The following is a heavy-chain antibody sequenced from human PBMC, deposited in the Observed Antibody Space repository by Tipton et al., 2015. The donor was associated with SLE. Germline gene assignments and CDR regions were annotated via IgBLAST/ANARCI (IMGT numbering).Heavy chain of an antibody. J-gene: IGHJ6*03. CDR2: INHSGST. CDR3: ASIGPICYYYSYMDV. D-gene: IGHD3-3*01. V-gene: IGHV4-34*01. Sequence: TLSLTCTVSGDSISGHYRSWIRQPPGKGLEWIGEINHSGSTNYNPSLKSRVTISVDTSKNQFSLKLSSVTAADTAVYYCASIGPICYYYSYMDVWGKGTTFTVSS. CDR1: GDSISGHY.